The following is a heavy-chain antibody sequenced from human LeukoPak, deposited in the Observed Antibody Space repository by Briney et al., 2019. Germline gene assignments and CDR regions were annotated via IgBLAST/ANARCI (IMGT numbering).Heavy chain of an antibody. V-gene: IGHV4-59*01. J-gene: IGHJ4*02. CDR2: IYYSGST. Sequence: SETLSLTCTVSGGSISSYYWSWIRQPPGKGLEWIGYIYYSGSTNYNPSLKSRVTISVDRPKNQLSLKPSSVTAADTAVYYCAKVGTPTAPPPPPLIDYWGQGTLVTVSS. D-gene: IGHD3-10*01. CDR1: GGSISSYY. CDR3: AKVGTPTAPPPPPLIDY.